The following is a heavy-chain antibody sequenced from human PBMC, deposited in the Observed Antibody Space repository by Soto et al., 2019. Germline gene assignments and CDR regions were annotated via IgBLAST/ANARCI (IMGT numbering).Heavy chain of an antibody. CDR2: IIPSGGST. CDR3: ARDQYYYDSSGYYHFDY. Sequence: SVEVSCKASGGTFSSYAISCVRQAPGQGLEWMGIIIPSGGSTSYAQKFQGRVTTTRDTSTSTVYMELSSLRSEDTAVYYCARDQYYYDSSGYYHFDYWGQGTLVTVSS. J-gene: IGHJ4*02. CDR1: GGTFSSYA. V-gene: IGHV1-46*01. D-gene: IGHD3-22*01.